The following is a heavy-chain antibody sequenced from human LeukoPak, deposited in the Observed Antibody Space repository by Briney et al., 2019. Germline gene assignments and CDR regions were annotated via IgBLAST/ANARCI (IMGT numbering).Heavy chain of an antibody. V-gene: IGHV3-23*01. CDR2: ISGSGRST. J-gene: IGHJ4*02. CDR3: AKSRIAVAQELFGY. Sequence: GGSLRLSCAASGFTFSSYAMSWARQAPGKGLEWVSAISGSGRSTYYADSVKGRFTISRDNSKNTLYLQMNSLRAEDTAVYYCAKSRIAVAQELFGYWGQGTLVTVSS. D-gene: IGHD6-19*01. CDR1: GFTFSSYA.